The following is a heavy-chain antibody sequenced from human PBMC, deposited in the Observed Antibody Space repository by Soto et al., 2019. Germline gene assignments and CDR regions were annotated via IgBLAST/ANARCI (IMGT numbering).Heavy chain of an antibody. Sequence: QVQLVQSGAEVKKPGSSVKVSCKASGGTFSSYAISWVRQAPGQGLEWMGGIIPIFGTANYAQKFQGRVTIPADESTRTAYMELSSLRSEDTAVYYCARVQGLPSIAVAGPLAGWGQGTLVTVSS. CDR3: ARVQGLPSIAVAGPLAG. D-gene: IGHD6-19*01. J-gene: IGHJ4*02. CDR1: GGTFSSYA. V-gene: IGHV1-69*01. CDR2: IIPIFGTA.